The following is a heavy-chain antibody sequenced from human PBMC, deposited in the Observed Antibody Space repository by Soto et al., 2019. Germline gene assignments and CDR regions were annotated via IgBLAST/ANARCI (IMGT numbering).Heavy chain of an antibody. CDR2: IYIGGNT. J-gene: IGHJ3*02. Sequence: LLLSCAASQFTLSPNYMSWVPQAPGKGLEWASVIYIGGNTYYSDSVKGRFAIPRDYSKNTVYLQMNSLRVEDTAMYYCATGGHTYGPDGFDIWGRGRMVTVSS. D-gene: IGHD5-18*01. CDR1: QFTLSPNY. CDR3: ATGGHTYGPDGFDI. V-gene: IGHV3-53*01.